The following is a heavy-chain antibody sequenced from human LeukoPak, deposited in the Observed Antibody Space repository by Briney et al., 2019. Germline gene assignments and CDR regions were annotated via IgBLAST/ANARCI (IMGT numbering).Heavy chain of an antibody. CDR3: ARGGSQEYSYGSFDY. CDR2: IYYSGST. J-gene: IGHJ4*02. V-gene: IGHV4-30-4*08. D-gene: IGHD5-18*01. Sequence: PSQTLSLTCTVSGGSLSSGDYYWSWIRQPPGKGLEWIGYIYYSGSTYYNPSLKSRVTISVDTSKNQFSLKLSSVTAADTAVYYCARGGSQEYSYGSFDYWGQGTLVTVSS. CDR1: GGSLSSGDYY.